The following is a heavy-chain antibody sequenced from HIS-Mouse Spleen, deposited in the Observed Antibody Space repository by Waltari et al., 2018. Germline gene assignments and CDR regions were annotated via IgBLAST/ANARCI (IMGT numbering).Heavy chain of an antibody. CDR1: GFTFSSYA. CDR2: ISCMGGRT. Sequence: EVQLLESGGGLVQPGGSLRLSCAASGFTFSSYAMRWVRQAPGKGLEWVSAISCMGGRTTYAKAGKGRLTISRENAKSTLYLQMSRLRAGDTAVYYCAKENPNFDAFDIWGQGTMVTVSS. CDR3: AKENPNFDAFDI. V-gene: IGHV3-23*01. J-gene: IGHJ3*02.